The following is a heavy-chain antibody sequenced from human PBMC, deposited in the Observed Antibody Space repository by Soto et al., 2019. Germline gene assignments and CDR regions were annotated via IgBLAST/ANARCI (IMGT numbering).Heavy chain of an antibody. V-gene: IGHV4-4*02. CDR3: ARKIAVRGVIGAHIEY. D-gene: IGHD3-10*01. J-gene: IGHJ4*02. CDR2: IYHIGST. Sequence: QVQLQESGPGLVKPSGTLSLTCAVSSGSISSSNWWSWVRQPPGKGLEWIGEIYHIGSTNYNPSLKSPVTIAVDQSKNQFSLRLSSVTAADTAVYYCARKIAVRGVIGAHIEYWGQGTLVTVSS. CDR1: SGSISSSNW.